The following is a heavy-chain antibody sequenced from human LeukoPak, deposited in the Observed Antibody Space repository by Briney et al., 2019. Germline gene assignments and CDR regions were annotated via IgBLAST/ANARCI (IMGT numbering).Heavy chain of an antibody. J-gene: IGHJ5*02. CDR3: ARSSQAMTWFDP. CDR1: GGSISSGGYS. Sequence: SETLSLTCAVSGGSISSGGYSWSWIRRPPGKGLEWIGYIYHSGSTYYNPSLKSRVTISVDRSKNQFSLKLSSVTAADTAVYYCARSSQAMTWFDPWGQGTLVTVSS. CDR2: IYHSGST. V-gene: IGHV4-30-2*01. D-gene: IGHD5-18*01.